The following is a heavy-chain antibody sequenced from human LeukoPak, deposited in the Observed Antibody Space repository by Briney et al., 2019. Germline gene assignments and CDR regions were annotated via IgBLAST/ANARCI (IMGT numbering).Heavy chain of an antibody. CDR1: GFTFSSYS. V-gene: IGHV3-48*01. CDR3: AKDYGLWSPHPEN. J-gene: IGHJ4*02. D-gene: IGHD3-10*01. CDR2: ISSSSSTI. Sequence: GGSLRLSCAASGFTFSSYSMNWVRQAPGKGLEWVSYISSSSSTIYYADSVKGRFTISRDNSKNTLYLQMNSLRAEDTAVYYCAKDYGLWSPHPENWGQGTLVTVSS.